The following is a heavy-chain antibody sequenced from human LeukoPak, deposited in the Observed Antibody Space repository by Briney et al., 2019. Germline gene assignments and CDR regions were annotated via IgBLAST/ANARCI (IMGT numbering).Heavy chain of an antibody. Sequence: GSLRLSCAASGFTFSDYYMSWIRQAPGKGLEWVSYISSSGSTIYYADSVKGRFTISRDNAKNSLYLQMNSLRAEDTAVYYCARDGGEELTTVFHNWYFDLWGRGTLVTVSS. CDR3: ARDGGEELTTVFHNWYFDL. V-gene: IGHV3-11*01. D-gene: IGHD4-17*01. J-gene: IGHJ2*01. CDR2: ISSSGSTI. CDR1: GFTFSDYY.